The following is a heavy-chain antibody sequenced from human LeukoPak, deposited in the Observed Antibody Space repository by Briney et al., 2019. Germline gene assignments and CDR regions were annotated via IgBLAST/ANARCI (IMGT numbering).Heavy chain of an antibody. D-gene: IGHD1-14*01. CDR2: IHHSGET. CDR1: GASINSHW. CDR3: ATHVLFGSNHYSYWFDP. J-gene: IGHJ5*02. V-gene: IGHV4-59*08. Sequence: SETLSLTCSVSGASINSHWWSWIRQPPGRGLEWIAYIHHSGETNYNPSLKSRVTISLDTSKNQVSLMLTSVTAADTAVYFCATHVLFGSNHYSYWFDPWGQGTLVTVSS.